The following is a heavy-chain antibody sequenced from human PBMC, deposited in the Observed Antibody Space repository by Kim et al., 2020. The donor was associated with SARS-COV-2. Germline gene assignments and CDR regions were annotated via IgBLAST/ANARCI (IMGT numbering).Heavy chain of an antibody. D-gene: IGHD6-19*01. Sequence: GGSLRLSCVASGFTFSSRAMSWVRQPPGKGLEWIASVNNGGNAYYANSVKGRFTVSRDNTMDTLHLQMSSLTAEDTALYYCAKDHPSNGWPTFDSWGQGILVAVSS. CDR1: GFTFSSRA. J-gene: IGHJ4*02. V-gene: IGHV3-23*01. CDR2: VNNGGNA. CDR3: AKDHPSNGWPTFDS.